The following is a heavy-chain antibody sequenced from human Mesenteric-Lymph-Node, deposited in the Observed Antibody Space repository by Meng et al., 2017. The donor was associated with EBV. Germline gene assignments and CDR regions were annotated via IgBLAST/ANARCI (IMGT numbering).Heavy chain of an antibody. Sequence: QVQLQESGPGLVKPSETLSLTCTVSGGSVSSTSYYWSWIRQPPGKRLEWIGYVYYSGSTNYNPSLKSRVTISVDTSKNQFSLNLYSVTAADTAVYYCARGRRGVQYFDFWGQGALVTVSS. V-gene: IGHV4-61*01. CDR1: GGSVSSTSYY. CDR2: VYYSGST. J-gene: IGHJ4*02. CDR3: ARGRRGVQYFDF. D-gene: IGHD1-1*01.